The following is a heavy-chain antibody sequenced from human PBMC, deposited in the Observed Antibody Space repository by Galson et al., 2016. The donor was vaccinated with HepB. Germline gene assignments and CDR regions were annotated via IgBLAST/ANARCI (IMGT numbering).Heavy chain of an antibody. J-gene: IGHJ4*02. V-gene: IGHV3-7*04. CDR2: IKHDGSEK. CDR1: GFTFSSYW. CDR3: ARVDEGYYYLIDY. Sequence: SLRLSCAASGFTFSSYWMTWVRQAPGKGLEWVAHIKHDGSEKYYVDSVRGRFTISRDNAKNSLYVQMNSLSAEDTAVYYCARVDEGYYYLIDYWGQGTLVTVSS. D-gene: IGHD3-22*01.